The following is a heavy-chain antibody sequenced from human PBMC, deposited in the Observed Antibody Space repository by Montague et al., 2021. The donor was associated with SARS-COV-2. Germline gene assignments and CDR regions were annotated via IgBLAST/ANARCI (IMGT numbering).Heavy chain of an antibody. CDR2: INHGGST. CDR1: GGSFSGYY. CDR3: AREDYSNAWFDP. J-gene: IGHJ5*02. V-gene: IGHV4-34*01. Sequence: SETLSLTCAVYGGSFSGYYWSWIRQPPGKGLEWIGEINHGGSTXXXPSXKSRVTISVDTSKNPFSLKLSSVPAADTAVYYCAREDYSNAWFDPWGQGTLVTVSS. D-gene: IGHD4-11*01.